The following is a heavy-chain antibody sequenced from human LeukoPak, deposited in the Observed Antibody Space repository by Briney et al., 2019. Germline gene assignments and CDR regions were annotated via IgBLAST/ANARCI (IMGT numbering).Heavy chain of an antibody. J-gene: IGHJ4*02. D-gene: IGHD3-22*01. CDR3: AKPYDSSLYTNLDY. CDR2: IWYDGSKK. V-gene: IGHV3-30*02. CDR1: GFTFSSYG. Sequence: PGGSLRLSCAASGFTFSSYGMHWVRQAPGKGLEWVGVIWYDGSKKYYADSVKGRFTISRDNSKNTLYLQVDSLRPEDTAVYYCAKPYDSSLYTNLDYWGQGTLVTVSS.